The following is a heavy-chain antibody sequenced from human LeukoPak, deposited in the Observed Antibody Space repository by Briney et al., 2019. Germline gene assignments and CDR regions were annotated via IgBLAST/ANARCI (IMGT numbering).Heavy chain of an antibody. CDR2: ISYDGSNK. CDR3: ARDQWGIFGVVYYYYYGMDV. CDR1: RFTFSSYA. D-gene: IGHD3-3*01. Sequence: PGGSLRLSCAASRFTFSSYAMHWVRQAPGKGLEWVAVISYDGSNKYYADSVKGRFTISRDNSKNTLYLQMNSLRAEDTAVYYCARDQWGIFGVVYYYYYGMDVWGQGTTVTVSS. J-gene: IGHJ6*02. V-gene: IGHV3-30*04.